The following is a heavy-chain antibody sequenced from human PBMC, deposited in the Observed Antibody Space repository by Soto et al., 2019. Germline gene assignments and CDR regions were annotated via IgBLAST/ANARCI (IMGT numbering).Heavy chain of an antibody. J-gene: IGHJ5*02. CDR3: ARALKDYGDFWFDP. CDR2: IIPILGIA. V-gene: IGHV1-69*02. Sequence: QVQLVQSGAEVKKPGSSVKVSCKASGGTFSSYTISWVRQAPGQGLEWMGRIIPILGIANYAQKFQGRVTITADNSTSTAYMELSSLRSEDRAVYYCARALKDYGDFWFDPWGQGTLVTVSS. CDR1: GGTFSSYT. D-gene: IGHD4-17*01.